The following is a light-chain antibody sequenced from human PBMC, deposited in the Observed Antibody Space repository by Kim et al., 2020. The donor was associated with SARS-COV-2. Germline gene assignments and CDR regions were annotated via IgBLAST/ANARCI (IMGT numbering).Light chain of an antibody. CDR1: KLGDKY. CDR2: QDS. CDR3: QAWDSSTEV. J-gene: IGLJ1*01. Sequence: GSPGQTPSITCSGDKLGDKYACWYQQKPGQSPVLVIYQDSTRPSGIPERFSGSNSGNTATLTISGTQAMDEADYYCQAWDSSTEVFGTGTKVTVL. V-gene: IGLV3-1*01.